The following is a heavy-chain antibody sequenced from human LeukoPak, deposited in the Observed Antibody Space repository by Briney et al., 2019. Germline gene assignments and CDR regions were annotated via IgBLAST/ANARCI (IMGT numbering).Heavy chain of an antibody. CDR3: ARERYGDNSYYGMDV. J-gene: IGHJ6*02. CDR2: IYYSGST. CDR1: GGSTRTYY. D-gene: IGHD4-17*01. V-gene: IGHV4-59*12. Sequence: NSSETLSLTCTVSGGSTRTYYWSWIRQPPGKGLEWIGYIYYSGSTKYNPSLKSRVTISVDTSKNQFSLKLISVTAADTAVYYCARERYGDNSYYGMDVWGQGTTVTVSS.